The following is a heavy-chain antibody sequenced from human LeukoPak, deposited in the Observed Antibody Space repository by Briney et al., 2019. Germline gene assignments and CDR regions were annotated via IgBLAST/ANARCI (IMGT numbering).Heavy chain of an antibody. CDR1: GYTFTSYG. V-gene: IGHV1-18*01. CDR3: ARDHYDFWSGYYGRCGY. CDR2: ISAYNGNT. J-gene: IGHJ4*02. D-gene: IGHD3-3*01. Sequence: ASVTVSCKASGYTFTSYGISWVRQAPGQGLEWMGWISAYNGNTNYAQKLQGRVTMTTDTSTSTAYMELRSLRSDDTAVYYCARDHYDFWSGYYGRCGYWGQGTLVTVSS.